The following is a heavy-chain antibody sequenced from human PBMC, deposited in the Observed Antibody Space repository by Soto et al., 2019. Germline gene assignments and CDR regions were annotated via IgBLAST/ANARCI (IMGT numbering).Heavy chain of an antibody. J-gene: IGHJ6*02. CDR2: IYSGGST. Sequence: GSLRLSCAASGFTVSSNYMSWVRQAPGKGLEWVSVIYSGGSTYYADSVKGRFTISRHNSKNTLYLQMNSLRAEDTAVYYCARGGYDSSGYYYYGMDVWGQGTTVTVSS. V-gene: IGHV3-66*01. CDR1: GFTVSSNY. CDR3: ARGGYDSSGYYYYGMDV. D-gene: IGHD3-22*01.